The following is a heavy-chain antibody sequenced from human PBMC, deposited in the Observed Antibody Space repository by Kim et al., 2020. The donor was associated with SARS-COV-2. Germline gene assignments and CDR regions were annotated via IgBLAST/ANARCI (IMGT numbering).Heavy chain of an antibody. CDR1: GFTFSTYG. J-gene: IGHJ3*01. Sequence: GGSLRLSCAASGFTFSTYGMHWVRQAPGKGLEWVAIIWFDGGNKYYADSVKGRFTISRDNSRNIVYLQMNSLRAEDTAVYYCAKAGYSDPGDDAFDVWGQGTMVTVTS. D-gene: IGHD4-17*01. V-gene: IGHV3-33*06. CDR2: IWFDGGNK. CDR3: AKAGYSDPGDDAFDV.